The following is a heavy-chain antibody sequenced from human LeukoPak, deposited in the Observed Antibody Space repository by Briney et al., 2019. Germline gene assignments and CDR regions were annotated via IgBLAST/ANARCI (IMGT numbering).Heavy chain of an antibody. CDR3: ARDSDYGDYRSFDS. V-gene: IGHV1-69*13. Sequence: SVKVSCKASGGTFSSHAISWVRQAPGQGLEWMGGIIPIYDTTNYAQKFQGRVTITADESTSTAYMELSSLRSEDTAMYFCARDSDYGDYRSFDSWGQGTLVTVSS. CDR1: GGTFSSHA. D-gene: IGHD4-17*01. CDR2: IIPIYDTT. J-gene: IGHJ4*02.